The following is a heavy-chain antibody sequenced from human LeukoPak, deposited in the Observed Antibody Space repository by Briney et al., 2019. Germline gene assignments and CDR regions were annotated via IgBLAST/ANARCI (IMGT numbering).Heavy chain of an antibody. D-gene: IGHD4-23*01. J-gene: IGHJ6*02. V-gene: IGHV1-69*13. CDR3: ARALAEVYGGNSVGINYYYYGMDV. CDR2: IIPIFGTA. CDR1: GGTFSSYA. Sequence: SVKVSCKASGGTFSSYAISWVRQAPGQGLEWMGGIIPIFGTANYAQKFRGRVTITADESTSTAYMELSSLRSEDTAVYYCARALAEVYGGNSVGINYYYYGMDVWGQGTTVTVSS.